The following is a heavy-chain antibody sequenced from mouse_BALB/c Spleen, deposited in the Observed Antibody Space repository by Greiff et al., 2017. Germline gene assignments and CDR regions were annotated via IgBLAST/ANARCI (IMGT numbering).Heavy chain of an antibody. D-gene: IGHD4-1*01. CDR2: ISYSGST. V-gene: IGHV3-2*02. CDR3: ALTGTSYYYAMDY. CDR1: GYSITSDYA. Sequence: EVKLVESGPGLVKPSQSLSLTCTVTGYSITSDYAWNWIRQFPGNKLEWMGYISYSGSTSYNPSLKSRISITRDTSKNQFFLQLNSVTTEDTATYYCALTGTSYYYAMDYWGQGTSVTVSS. J-gene: IGHJ4*01.